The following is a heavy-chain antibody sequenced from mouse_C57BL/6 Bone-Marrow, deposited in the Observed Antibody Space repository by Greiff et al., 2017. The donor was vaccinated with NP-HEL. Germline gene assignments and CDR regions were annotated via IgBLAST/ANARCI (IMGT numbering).Heavy chain of an antibody. Sequence: QVQLQQSGAELVKPGASVKISCKASGYEFSNYWMHWVKQRPGQGLEWIGRIHPSDSDTNYNQKFKGKATLTVDKSSSTAYMQLSSLTSEDSAVYYCALYYGSSYRYFDVWGTGTTVTVSS. CDR3: ALYYGSSYRYFDV. CDR2: IHPSDSDT. CDR1: GYEFSNYW. V-gene: IGHV1-74*01. J-gene: IGHJ1*03. D-gene: IGHD1-1*01.